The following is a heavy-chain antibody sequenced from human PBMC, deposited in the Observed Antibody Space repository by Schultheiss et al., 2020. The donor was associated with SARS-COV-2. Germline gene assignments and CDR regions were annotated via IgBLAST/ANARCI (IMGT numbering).Heavy chain of an antibody. J-gene: IGHJ6*02. CDR2: IYTSGST. Sequence: SETLSLTCTVSGGSISSGGYYWSWIRQPAGKGLEWIGRIYTSGSTNYNPSLKSRVTISVDTSKNQFSLKLSSVTAADTAVYYCARESSGWYGMWNYYYYYGMDVWGQGTTVTVSS. CDR3: ARESSGWYGMWNYYYYYGMDV. D-gene: IGHD6-19*01. V-gene: IGHV4-61*02. CDR1: GGSISSGGYY.